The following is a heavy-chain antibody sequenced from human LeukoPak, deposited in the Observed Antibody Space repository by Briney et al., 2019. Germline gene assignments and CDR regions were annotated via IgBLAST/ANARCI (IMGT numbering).Heavy chain of an antibody. CDR3: ARTLYSINWFDP. V-gene: IGHV4-39*01. Sequence: SETLSLTCTVSGGSLSSSTYYWGWIRQPPGKGLEWIGSIYYIGSTYYNPSLKSRVTISVDTSKNQFSLRLSSVTAADTAVYYCARTLYSINWFDPWGQGTLVTVSS. J-gene: IGHJ5*02. D-gene: IGHD2-15*01. CDR1: GGSLSSSTYY. CDR2: IYYIGST.